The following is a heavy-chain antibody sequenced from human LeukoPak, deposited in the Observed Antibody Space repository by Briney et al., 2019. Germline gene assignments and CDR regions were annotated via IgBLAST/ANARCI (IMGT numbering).Heavy chain of an antibody. D-gene: IGHD4-17*01. Sequence: GGSLRLSCAASGFTFSRYSINWVRQAPKGLEWVSYISSSGTTTFHADSVKGRFTISRDNAKNSVYLQLNSLRDEDTAVYYCVFSTVTDLDYWGQGTMVTVSS. CDR2: ISSSGTTT. CDR3: VFSTVTDLDY. V-gene: IGHV3-48*02. J-gene: IGHJ4*02. CDR1: GFTFSRYS.